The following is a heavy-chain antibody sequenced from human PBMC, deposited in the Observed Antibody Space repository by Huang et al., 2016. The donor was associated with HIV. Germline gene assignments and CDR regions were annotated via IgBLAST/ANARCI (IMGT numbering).Heavy chain of an antibody. CDR1: GFTFIVFA. CDR3: AKDPSSPYGDSYFEQ. Sequence: EVQLLESGGGLVQPGGSLRLSCAASGFTFIVFAMSWVRQAPGKGLEWFSAIRGSGHSTYYADSVKGRFTISRDNSKNTLYLQMNKLRVEDTAVYFCAKDPSSPYGDSYFEQWGQGTLVTVSP. V-gene: IGHV3-23*01. D-gene: IGHD4-17*01. CDR2: IRGSGHST. J-gene: IGHJ4*02.